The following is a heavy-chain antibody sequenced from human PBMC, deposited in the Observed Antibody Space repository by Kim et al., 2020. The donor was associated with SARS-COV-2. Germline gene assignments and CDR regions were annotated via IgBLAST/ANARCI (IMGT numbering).Heavy chain of an antibody. J-gene: IGHJ3*02. V-gene: IGHV3-30-3*01. CDR2: ISYDGSNK. Sequence: GGSLRLSCAASGFTFSSYAMHWVRQAPGKGLEWVAVISYDGSNKYYADSVKGRFTISRDNSKNTLYLQMNSLRAEDTAVYYCARDGFALWGGYHGGGGAVDTWGQGTLVTVSS. D-gene: IGHD3-3*01. CDR1: GFTFSSYA. CDR3: ARDGFALWGGYHGGGGAVDT.